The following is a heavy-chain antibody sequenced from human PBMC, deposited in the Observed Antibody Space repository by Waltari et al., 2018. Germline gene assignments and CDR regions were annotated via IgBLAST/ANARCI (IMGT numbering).Heavy chain of an antibody. CDR3: ARDHEYGGKADY. V-gene: IGHV3-21*01. CDR1: GFTFSSYN. Sequence: EVQLVESGGGVVKPGGSLSLSCAASGFTFSSYNMNWVRQAPGKVLEWVSIISYSSSYIYYADSVKGRFTVSRDNAKNSLYLQMNSLRAEDTAVYYCARDHEYGGKADYWGQGTLVTVSS. CDR2: ISYSSSYI. J-gene: IGHJ4*02. D-gene: IGHD4-17*01.